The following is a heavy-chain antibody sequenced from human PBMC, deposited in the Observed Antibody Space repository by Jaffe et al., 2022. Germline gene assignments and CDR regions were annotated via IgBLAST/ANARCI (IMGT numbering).Heavy chain of an antibody. CDR2: IYYSGST. CDR3: ARYWGYMDV. D-gene: IGHD3-16*01. V-gene: IGHV4-59*01. CDR1: GGSISSYY. J-gene: IGHJ6*03. Sequence: QVQLQESGPGLVKPSETLSLTCTVSGGSISSYYWSWIRQPPGKGLEWIGYIYYSGSTNYNPSLKSRVTISVDTSKNQFSLKLSSVTAADTAVYYCARYWGYMDVWGKGTTVTVSS.